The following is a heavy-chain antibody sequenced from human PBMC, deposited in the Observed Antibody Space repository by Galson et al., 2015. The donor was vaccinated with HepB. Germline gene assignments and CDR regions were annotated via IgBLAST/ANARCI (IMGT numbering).Heavy chain of an antibody. D-gene: IGHD6-19*01. Sequence: ETLSLTCTVSGGSISSYYWSWIRQPPRKGLEWIGYIYYSGSTNYNPSLKSRVTISVDTSKNQFSLKLSSVTAAVTAVYYCAREDSSGLFDYWGQGTLVTVSS. CDR2: IYYSGST. CDR3: AREDSSGLFDY. V-gene: IGHV4-59*01. CDR1: GGSISSYY. J-gene: IGHJ4*02.